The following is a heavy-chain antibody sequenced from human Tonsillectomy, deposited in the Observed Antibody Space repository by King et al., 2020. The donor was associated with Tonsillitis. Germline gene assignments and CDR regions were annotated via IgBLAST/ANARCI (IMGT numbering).Heavy chain of an antibody. V-gene: IGHV3-11*06. D-gene: IGHD2-15*01. J-gene: IGHJ5*02. CDR2: ISGSGDHT. CDR3: ARAGVLADH. CDR1: GFTFTDYY. Sequence: QLVQSGGGLVKPGGSLRLSCAASGFTFTDYYIDWIRQAPGKGLEWVAYISGSGDHTNYGDSVRGRFTISRDNGRNSVFLQMTSLRAEDTAVYYCARAGVLADHWGQGTLVTVSS.